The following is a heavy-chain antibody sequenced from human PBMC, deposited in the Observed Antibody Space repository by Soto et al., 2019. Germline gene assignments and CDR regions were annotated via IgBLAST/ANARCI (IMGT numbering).Heavy chain of an antibody. CDR1: GYTFTSYY. CDR2: INPSGGST. J-gene: IGHJ6*02. V-gene: IGHV1-46*01. D-gene: IGHD6-19*01. Sequence: QVQLVQSGAEVKKPGASVKVSCKASGYTFTSYYMHWVRQAPGQGLEWMGIINPSGGSTSYAQKFQGRVTMTRDTSTSTVYMELSSLRSEDTAVYYCARVGGIVVAVPRGYYYYYGMDVWGQGTTVTVSS. CDR3: ARVGGIVVAVPRGYYYYYGMDV.